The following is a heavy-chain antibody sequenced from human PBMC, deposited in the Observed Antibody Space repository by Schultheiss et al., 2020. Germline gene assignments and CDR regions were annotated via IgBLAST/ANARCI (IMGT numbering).Heavy chain of an antibody. Sequence: GGSLRLSCAASGFTFSSSSMNWVRQTPGKGLEWISYIRGTDTTTYYADSVRGRFTISRDNSKNTLYLQMNSLRAEDTAVYYCVKGDSSSLVGYFDYWGQGTLVTVSS. CDR3: VKGDSSSLVGYFDY. CDR1: GFTFSSSS. J-gene: IGHJ4*02. CDR2: IRGTDTTT. D-gene: IGHD6-13*01. V-gene: IGHV3-48*01.